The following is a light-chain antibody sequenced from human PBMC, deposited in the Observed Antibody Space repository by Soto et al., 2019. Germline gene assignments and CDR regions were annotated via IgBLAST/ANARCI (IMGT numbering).Light chain of an antibody. CDR3: TSWTTSTTMI. CDR1: RSDIGAYNF. CDR2: DVN. V-gene: IGLV2-14*03. Sequence: QSALTQPASVSGSPGQSITISCTGTRSDIGAYNFVSWYQQHPGEVPKLILYDVNVRPSGVSNRFSGSKSGNTASLTISGLQAEDEADYYFTSWTTSTTMIFGGGTKRTLL. J-gene: IGLJ2*01.